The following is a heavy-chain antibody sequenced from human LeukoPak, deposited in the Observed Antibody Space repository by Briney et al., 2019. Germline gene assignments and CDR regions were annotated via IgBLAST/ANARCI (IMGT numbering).Heavy chain of an antibody. D-gene: IGHD3-22*01. Sequence: SETLSLTCSVSGGSISSSYWSWIRQPPGKGLEWIGYIYYSGGTNYNPSLKSRVTISVDTSKNQFSLNLSSVTAADTAVYYCAREGMIATGREPAEIWGQGTMVTVSS. J-gene: IGHJ3*02. CDR2: IYYSGGT. CDR1: GGSISSSY. CDR3: AREGMIATGREPAEI. V-gene: IGHV4-59*01.